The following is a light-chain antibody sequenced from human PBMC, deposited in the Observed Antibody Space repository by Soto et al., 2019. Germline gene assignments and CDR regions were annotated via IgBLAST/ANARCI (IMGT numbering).Light chain of an antibody. CDR3: QQYDSSTLT. Sequence: EIVLTQSPGTLSLSPGERATLSCRASQSVSSSYLAWYQQKPGQAPRLLIYGASSRATGIPDRFSGSGSGTDFTLTISRLEPEDFAVYYCQQYDSSTLTFGGGTKVDIK. V-gene: IGKV3-20*01. CDR2: GAS. CDR1: QSVSSSY. J-gene: IGKJ4*01.